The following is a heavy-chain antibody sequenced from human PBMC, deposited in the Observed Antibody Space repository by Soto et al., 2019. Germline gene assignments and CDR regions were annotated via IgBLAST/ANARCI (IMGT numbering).Heavy chain of an antibody. V-gene: IGHV2-5*02. CDR1: GFSLNTGGLG. Sequence: QITLKESGPTLVKPTQTLTLTCSVSGFSLNTGGLGVGWIRQPPGKALEWLALIYWDDDKSYSPSLRNRLSISKDTSNNLVVFTMTNMDHVDKATYYCIHSRCGGDCLRSYSSHYSYGLDVVVQGTTVTVSS. CDR3: IHSRCGGDCLRSYSSHYSYGLDV. D-gene: IGHD2-21*02. J-gene: IGHJ6*02. CDR2: IYWDDDK.